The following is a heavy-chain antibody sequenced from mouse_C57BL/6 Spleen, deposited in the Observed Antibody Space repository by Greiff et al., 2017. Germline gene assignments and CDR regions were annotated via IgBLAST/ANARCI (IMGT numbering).Heavy chain of an antibody. CDR3: ARSITTVVEGFAY. CDR2: IDPSDSYT. J-gene: IGHJ3*01. D-gene: IGHD1-1*01. Sequence: QVQLQQPGAELVRPGTSVKLSCKASGYTFTSYWMHWVKQRPGQGLEWIGVIDPSDSYTNYNQKFKGKATLTVDTSSSTAYMQLSSLTSEDSAVYYCARSITTVVEGFAYWGQGTLVTVSA. V-gene: IGHV1-59*01. CDR1: GYTFTSYW.